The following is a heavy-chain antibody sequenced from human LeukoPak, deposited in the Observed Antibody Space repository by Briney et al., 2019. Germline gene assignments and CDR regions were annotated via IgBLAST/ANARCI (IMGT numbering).Heavy chain of an antibody. CDR1: GFTFSSNG. Sequence: GGSLRLSCAASGFTFSSNGMHWVRQAPGKGLEWVAVISYDGSNKYYADSVKGRFTISRDNSKNTLYLQMNSLRAEDTAVYYCAKDLVRDSSSWPTDYGGQGTLVTVPS. CDR2: ISYDGSNK. J-gene: IGHJ4*02. D-gene: IGHD6-13*01. CDR3: AKDLVRDSSSWPTDY. V-gene: IGHV3-30*18.